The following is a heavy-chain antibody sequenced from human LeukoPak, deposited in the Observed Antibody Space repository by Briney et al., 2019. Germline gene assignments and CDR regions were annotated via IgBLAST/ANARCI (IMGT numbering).Heavy chain of an antibody. Sequence: SGGSLRLSCEASGFSFDDFDMHWVRHAPGKGLEWVSRIGWNGRSIHYADSVKGRFTISRDNAKNSPYLQMNSLRAEDTALYYCAKDSDYFGSGSYYNFWDVWGQGTTVIVSS. CDR3: AKDSDYFGSGSYYNFWDV. CDR2: IGWNGRSI. D-gene: IGHD3-10*01. J-gene: IGHJ6*02. V-gene: IGHV3-9*01. CDR1: GFSFDDFD.